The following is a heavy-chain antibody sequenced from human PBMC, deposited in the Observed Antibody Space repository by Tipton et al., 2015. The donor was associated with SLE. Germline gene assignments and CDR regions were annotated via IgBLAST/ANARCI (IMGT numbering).Heavy chain of an antibody. CDR1: GGSISSYY. CDR3: ARTQYDFWSGYYGD. CDR2: IYYSGST. J-gene: IGHJ4*02. V-gene: IGHV4-59*01. Sequence: TLSLTCTVSGGSISSYYWSWIRQPPGKGLEWIGYIYYSGSTNYNPSLKSRVTISVDTSKNQFSLKLGSVTAADTAVYYCARTQYDFWSGYYGDWGQGTLVTVSS. D-gene: IGHD3-3*01.